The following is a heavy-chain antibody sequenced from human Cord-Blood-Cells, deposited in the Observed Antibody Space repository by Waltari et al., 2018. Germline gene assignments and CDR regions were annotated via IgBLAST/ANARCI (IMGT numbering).Heavy chain of an antibody. CDR1: VGSISSGGYY. J-gene: IGHJ2*01. CDR2: IYYSGST. D-gene: IGHD7-27*01. Sequence: QVQLQESGPGLVKPSQTLSPTCTVSVGSISSGGYYWSWIRQHPGKGLEWIGYIYYSGSTYYNPSLKSLVTISVDTSKNQFSLKLSSVTTADTAVYYCARGRPGDPNWYFDLWGRGTLVTVSS. CDR3: ARGRPGDPNWYFDL. V-gene: IGHV4-31*01.